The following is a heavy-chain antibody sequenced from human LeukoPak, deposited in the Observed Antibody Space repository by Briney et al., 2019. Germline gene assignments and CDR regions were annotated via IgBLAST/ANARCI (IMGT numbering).Heavy chain of an antibody. Sequence: PSETLSLTCTVSGGSISSSSYYWGWICQPPEKGLEWIGSIYYSGSANYHPSLKSRVTISVDTSKNRFSLKLSSVTAADTAVYYCAGDPGYYGSGSRGAFDYWGQGTLVTVSS. J-gene: IGHJ4*02. D-gene: IGHD3-10*01. V-gene: IGHV4-39*07. CDR1: GGSISSSSYY. CDR2: IYYSGSA. CDR3: AGDPGYYGSGSRGAFDY.